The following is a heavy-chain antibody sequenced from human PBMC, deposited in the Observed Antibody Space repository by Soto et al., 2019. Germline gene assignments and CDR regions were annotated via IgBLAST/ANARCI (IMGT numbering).Heavy chain of an antibody. CDR1: GFTFSSYA. D-gene: IGHD3-3*01. Sequence: HPGGSLRLSCAASGFTFSSYAMSWVHQAPGKGLEWVSASSGSGGSTYYADSVKGRFTISRENSKNTLYLQMNSLRAEDTAVYYCAKFFLRDTDPRDHWGQGTLVTVSS. CDR3: AKFFLRDTDPRDH. V-gene: IGHV3-23*01. CDR2: SSGSGGST. J-gene: IGHJ4*02.